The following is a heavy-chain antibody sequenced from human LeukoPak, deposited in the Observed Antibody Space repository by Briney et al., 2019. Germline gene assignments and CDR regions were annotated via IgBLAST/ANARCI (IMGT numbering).Heavy chain of an antibody. D-gene: IGHD5/OR15-5a*01. V-gene: IGHV3-74*01. Sequence: GGSLRLFCAASGFTFSNYWMPWVRQAPGKGLVWVSRINTDGSTATYADSVQGRFTISRDNAKNTLYLQMNSLRAEDTAVYYCARAVYAAKDYWGQGALVTVSS. CDR1: GFTFSNYW. J-gene: IGHJ4*02. CDR3: ARAVYAAKDY. CDR2: INTDGSTA.